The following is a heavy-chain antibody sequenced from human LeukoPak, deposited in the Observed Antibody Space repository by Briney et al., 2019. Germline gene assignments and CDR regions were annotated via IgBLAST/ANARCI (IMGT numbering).Heavy chain of an antibody. CDR3: ARGGGVDY. J-gene: IGHJ4*02. Sequence: GGSLRLSCAASGFTFSSYSMNWVRQAPGKGLEWVSSISSSSSYIYYADSVKGRFTISRDNAKNSMYLQMNSLRGEHTAVYYCARGGGVDYWGQGTLVTVSS. V-gene: IGHV3-21*01. CDR2: ISSSSSYI. D-gene: IGHD1-26*01. CDR1: GFTFSSYS.